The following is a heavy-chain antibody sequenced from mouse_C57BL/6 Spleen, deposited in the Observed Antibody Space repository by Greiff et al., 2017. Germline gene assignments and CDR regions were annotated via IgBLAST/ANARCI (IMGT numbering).Heavy chain of an antibody. D-gene: IGHD1-1*01. Sequence: EVKLQESGAELVRPGASVKLSCTVSGFNIKDYYMHWVKQRPEQGLEWIGKIDPEDGDTEYAPKFQGKATMTADTSSNTAYLQLSSLTSEDTAVYYCTTLLRYFYAMDYWGQGTSVTVSS. V-gene: IGHV14-1*01. CDR3: TTLLRYFYAMDY. CDR1: GFNIKDYY. CDR2: IDPEDGDT. J-gene: IGHJ4*01.